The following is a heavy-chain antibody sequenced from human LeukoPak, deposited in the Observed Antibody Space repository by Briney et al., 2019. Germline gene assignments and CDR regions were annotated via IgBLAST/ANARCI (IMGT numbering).Heavy chain of an antibody. V-gene: IGHV4-61*05. CDR2: IYYSGST. CDR3: ARASPYFDY. CDR1: GGSISSSSYY. J-gene: IGHJ4*02. Sequence: SETLSLTCTVSGGSISSSSYYWGWIRQPPGKGLEWIGYIYYSGSTNYNPSLKSRVTISVDTSKNQFSLKLSSVTAADTAVYYCARASPYFDYWGQGTLVTVSS.